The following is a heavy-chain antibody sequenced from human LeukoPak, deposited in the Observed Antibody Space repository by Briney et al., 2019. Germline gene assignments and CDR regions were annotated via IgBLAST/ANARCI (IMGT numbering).Heavy chain of an antibody. CDR3: ATGNGRDKIDY. Sequence: PGGSLRLSCVVSGFTFSSYDMSWVRQAPGKGLEWVSGVSGNGSSAYYADSVKGRFTISRDNSKNTLYLQMNSLRAEDTAVYNCATGNGRDKIDYWGQGTLVTVSS. CDR1: GFTFSSYD. V-gene: IGHV3-23*01. D-gene: IGHD2-15*01. J-gene: IGHJ4*02. CDR2: VSGNGSSA.